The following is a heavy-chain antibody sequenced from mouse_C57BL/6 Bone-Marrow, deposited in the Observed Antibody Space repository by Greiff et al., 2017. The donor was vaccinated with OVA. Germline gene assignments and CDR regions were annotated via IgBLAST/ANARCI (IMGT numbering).Heavy chain of an antibody. J-gene: IGHJ1*03. D-gene: IGHD2-5*01. V-gene: IGHV5-4*03. CDR2: ISDGGSYT. CDR1: GFTFSSYA. Sequence: EVKLEESGGGLVKPGGSLKLSCAASGFTFSSYAMSWVRQTPEKRLEWVATISDGGSYTYYPDNVKGRFTISRDNAKNNLYLQMSHLKSEDTAMYYCARVSYSNYGWYFDVWGTGTTVTVSS. CDR3: ARVSYSNYGWYFDV.